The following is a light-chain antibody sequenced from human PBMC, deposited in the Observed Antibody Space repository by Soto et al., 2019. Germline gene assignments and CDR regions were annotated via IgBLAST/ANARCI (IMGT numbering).Light chain of an antibody. CDR2: VAS. CDR1: QPISNW. J-gene: IGKJ5*01. V-gene: IGKV1-12*01. CDR3: QLDNSCPIT. Sequence: DIEMTQSTYSVSAYVGDRVTITCRASQPISNWLAWYQQKPGKAPRLLIYVASALHSGVPSRFSGSGSGTDFTLTISSLQPEDFATYYCQLDNSCPITFGQGTLLEIK.